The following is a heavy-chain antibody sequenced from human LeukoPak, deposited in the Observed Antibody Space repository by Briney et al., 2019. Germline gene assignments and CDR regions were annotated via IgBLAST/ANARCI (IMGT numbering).Heavy chain of an antibody. J-gene: IGHJ5*02. D-gene: IGHD3-9*01. CDR1: GYTFTSYD. Sequence: ASVKVSCKASGYTFTSYDINWVRQATGQGLEWMGWMNPNSGNTGYAQKFQGRVTITRNTSISTAYMELSSLRSEDTAVYYCARGGSHQLYVLRYFDWLSYNWFDPWGQGTLVTVSS. CDR2: MNPNSGNT. V-gene: IGHV1-8*03. CDR3: ARGGSHQLYVLRYFDWLSYNWFDP.